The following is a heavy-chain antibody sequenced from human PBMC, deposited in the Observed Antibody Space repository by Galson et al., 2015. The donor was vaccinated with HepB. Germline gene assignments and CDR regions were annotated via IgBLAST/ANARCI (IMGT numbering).Heavy chain of an antibody. J-gene: IGHJ6*02. Sequence: SVKVSCKASGSTITRNIINWVRQAPGQGLEWMGWISAYNGDTNYAQTLQGRVTMTTDTSTSTTYMELRSLTSDDTAVYYFARGRCSGGSCSDYYYYGLDVWGQGTTVTVSS. V-gene: IGHV1-18*04. CDR1: GSTITRNI. CDR2: ISAYNGDT. CDR3: ARGRCSGGSCSDYYYYGLDV. D-gene: IGHD2-15*01.